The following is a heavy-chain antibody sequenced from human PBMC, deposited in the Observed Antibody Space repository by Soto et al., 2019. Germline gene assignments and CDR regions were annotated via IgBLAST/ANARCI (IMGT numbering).Heavy chain of an antibody. Sequence: PGGSLRLSCAASGFTFSSYGMHWVRQAPGKGLEWVAVIWYDGSNKYYADSVKGRFTISRDNSKNTLYLQMNSLRAEDTAVYYCAREHGAVTMGYDILTGYYDLDYWGQGTLVTVSS. CDR3: AREHGAVTMGYDILTGYYDLDY. CDR1: GFTFSSYG. D-gene: IGHD3-9*01. CDR2: IWYDGSNK. J-gene: IGHJ4*02. V-gene: IGHV3-33*01.